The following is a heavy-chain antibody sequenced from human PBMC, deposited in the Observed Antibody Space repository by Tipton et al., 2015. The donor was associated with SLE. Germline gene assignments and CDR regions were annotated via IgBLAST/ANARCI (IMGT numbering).Heavy chain of an antibody. CDR3: AKARGLLVVYASADL. CDR1: GFTVSNNF. Sequence: QLVQSGGGSVQPGGSLRLSCAASGFTVSNNFMSWVRQAPGKGLEWVSAVSGTDGSTYYADSVKGRFTISRDNSNNTLYLQMNSLKAEDSAIYYCAKARGLLVVYASADLWGRGTLVTVSS. CDR2: VSGTDGST. J-gene: IGHJ2*01. V-gene: IGHV3-23*04. D-gene: IGHD2-8*02.